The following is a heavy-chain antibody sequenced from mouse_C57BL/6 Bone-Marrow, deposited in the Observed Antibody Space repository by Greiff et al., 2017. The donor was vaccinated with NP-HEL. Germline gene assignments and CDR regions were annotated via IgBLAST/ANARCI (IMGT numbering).Heavy chain of an antibody. CDR2: IWGVGST. V-gene: IGHV2-6*01. CDR3: ATGSSHYYYAMDY. D-gene: IGHD1-1*01. J-gene: IGHJ4*01. Sequence: VKLVESGPGLVAPSQCLSITCTVSGFSLTSYGVDWVRQSPGKGLEWLGVIWGVGSTNYNSALKSRLSISKDNSKSQVFLKMNSLQTDDTAMYYCATGSSHYYYAMDYWGQGTSVTVSS. CDR1: GFSLTSYG.